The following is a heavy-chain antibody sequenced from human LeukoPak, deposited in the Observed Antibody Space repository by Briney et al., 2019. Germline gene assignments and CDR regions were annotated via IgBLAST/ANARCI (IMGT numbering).Heavy chain of an antibody. CDR1: GFTFSGSW. CDR2: LSPDGRST. V-gene: IGHV3-74*01. Sequence: GGSLRLSCVASGFTFSGSWLHWVRQVPGEGPVWVSRLSPDGRSTHYADSVKGRFTISRDNSKNTLYLQMNSLRAEDTAVYYCARDTEDGDYAGYWGQGTLVTVSS. CDR3: ARDTEDGDYAGY. D-gene: IGHD4-17*01. J-gene: IGHJ4*02.